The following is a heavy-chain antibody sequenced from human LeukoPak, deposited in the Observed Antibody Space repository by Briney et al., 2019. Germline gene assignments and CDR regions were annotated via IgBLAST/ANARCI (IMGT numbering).Heavy chain of an antibody. CDR1: GYTFTGYY. D-gene: IGHD3-3*01. CDR2: INPNSGGT. CDR3: ARDAIPYDFWSGYYVNWFDP. V-gene: IGHV1-2*02. Sequence: GASVKVSCKASGYTFTGYYMHWVRQAPGQGLEWMGWINPNSGGTNYAQKFQGRVTITRDTSISTAYMELSRLRSDDTAVYYCARDAIPYDFWSGYYVNWFDPWGQGTLVTVSS. J-gene: IGHJ5*02.